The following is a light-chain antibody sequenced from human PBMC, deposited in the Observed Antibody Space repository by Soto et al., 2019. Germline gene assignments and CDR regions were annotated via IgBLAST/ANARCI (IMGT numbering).Light chain of an antibody. CDR2: GAS. V-gene: IGKV3-15*01. CDR1: QTIANN. Sequence: ETVMTQSPATLSVSPGERATLSCRASQTIANNLAWNQQRPGQAPRLLIYGASTRATGIPARFSGSGSGTEFTLTISSLQSEDFAVYYCQQYNNWPPYTFGQGTKLEIK. CDR3: QQYNNWPPYT. J-gene: IGKJ2*01.